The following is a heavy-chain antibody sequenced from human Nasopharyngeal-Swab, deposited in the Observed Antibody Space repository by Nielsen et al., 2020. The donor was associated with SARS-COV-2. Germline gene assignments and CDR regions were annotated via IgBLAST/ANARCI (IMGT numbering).Heavy chain of an antibody. CDR2: INHSGST. V-gene: IGHV4-34*01. J-gene: IGHJ4*02. Sequence: SETLSLTYAVYGGPFSGYYWSWIRQPPGKGLEWIGEINHSGSTNYNPSLKSRVTISVDTSKNQFSLKLSSVTAADTAVYYCARGLGQYYYDSSGYYFFDYWGQGTLVTVSS. CDR1: GGPFSGYY. CDR3: ARGLGQYYYDSSGYYFFDY. D-gene: IGHD3-22*01.